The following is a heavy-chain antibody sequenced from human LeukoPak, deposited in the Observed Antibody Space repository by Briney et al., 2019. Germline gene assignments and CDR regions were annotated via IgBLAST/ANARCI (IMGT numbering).Heavy chain of an antibody. CDR3: ARRGGSGRSFDY. J-gene: IGHJ4*02. CDR2: IYSSGST. Sequence: SETLSLTCTVSGGSISSSSYYWGWIRQPPGKGLEWIGNIYSSGSTYYNPSLKSRLAISADTSKNQFSLKLSSVTAADTAVYYCARRGGSGRSFDYWGQGTLAIVSS. V-gene: IGHV4-39*01. CDR1: GGSISSSSYY. D-gene: IGHD3-10*01.